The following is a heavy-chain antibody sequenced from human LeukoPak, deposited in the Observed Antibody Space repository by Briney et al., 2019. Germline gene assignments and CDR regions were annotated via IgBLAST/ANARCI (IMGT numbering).Heavy chain of an antibody. CDR2: IYYSGST. J-gene: IGHJ5*02. CDR1: GGSISSTSYY. Sequence: SETLSLTCTVSGGSISSTSYYWGWIRQPPGKGLEWIGNIYYSGSTYYNPSLNSRVTISVDTSKNQFSLKLSSVTAADTAVYYCARAYSSSWYFNWFDPWGQGTLVTVSS. CDR3: ARAYSSSWYFNWFDP. V-gene: IGHV4-39*01. D-gene: IGHD6-13*01.